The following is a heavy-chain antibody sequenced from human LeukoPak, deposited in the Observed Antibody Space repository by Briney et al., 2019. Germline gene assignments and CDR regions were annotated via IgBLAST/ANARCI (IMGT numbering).Heavy chain of an antibody. CDR1: GFTFSSYA. V-gene: IGHV3-30*04. J-gene: IGHJ4*02. Sequence: PGGSLRLSCAASGFTFSSYAMHWVRQAPGKGLEWVAVISYDESNKYYADSVKGRFTISRDNSKNTLYLQMNSLRAEDTAVYYCAKDREYSSSFFDYWGQGTLVTVSS. CDR2: ISYDESNK. CDR3: AKDREYSSSFFDY. D-gene: IGHD6-6*01.